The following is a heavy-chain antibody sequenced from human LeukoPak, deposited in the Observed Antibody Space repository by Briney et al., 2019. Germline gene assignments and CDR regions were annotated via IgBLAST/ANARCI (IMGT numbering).Heavy chain of an antibody. Sequence: GGSLRLSCAASGFTFSSYAMHWVRQAPGKGLEWVAVISYDGSNKYYPDSVKGRFTVSRDNSKNTLFLQMNSLRAEDTAVYYCARDGYDNSGTSLGFDSWGQGTLVTVSS. CDR2: ISYDGSNK. V-gene: IGHV3-30*04. J-gene: IGHJ4*02. CDR3: ARDGYDNSGTSLGFDS. D-gene: IGHD3-22*01. CDR1: GFTFSSYA.